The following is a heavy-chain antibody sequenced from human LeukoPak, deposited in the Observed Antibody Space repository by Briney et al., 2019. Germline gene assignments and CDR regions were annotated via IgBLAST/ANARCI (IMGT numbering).Heavy chain of an antibody. Sequence: GGSLRLSCAASGFTFSSYSMNWVRQAPGKGLEWVSSISSSSSYIYYADSVKGRFTISRDNAKNSLYLQMNSLRAEDTAVYYCARKPDGGSYWELDYWGQGTLVTVPS. J-gene: IGHJ4*02. V-gene: IGHV3-21*01. CDR3: ARKPDGGSYWELDY. D-gene: IGHD1-26*01. CDR2: ISSSSSYI. CDR1: GFTFSSYS.